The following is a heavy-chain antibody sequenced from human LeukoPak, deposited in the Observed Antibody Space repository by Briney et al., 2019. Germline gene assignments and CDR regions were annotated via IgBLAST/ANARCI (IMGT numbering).Heavy chain of an antibody. J-gene: IGHJ4*02. Sequence: ASVKVSCKASGYPFSIFGMAWVQQAPGQGLEWMGWIGSYNGNTNFAQKFQGRVTITADTSTRTVYMELSSLRFDDTAVYYCARAGAEVTSHFDVWGQGTLVTVSS. D-gene: IGHD2-21*02. CDR1: GYPFSIFG. CDR2: IGSYNGNT. V-gene: IGHV1-18*04. CDR3: ARAGAEVTSHFDV.